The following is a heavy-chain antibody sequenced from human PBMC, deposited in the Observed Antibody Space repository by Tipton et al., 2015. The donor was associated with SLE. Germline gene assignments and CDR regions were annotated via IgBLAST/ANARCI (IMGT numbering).Heavy chain of an antibody. CDR1: GYTFAKYW. D-gene: IGHD3/OR15-3a*01. V-gene: IGHV5-51*03. Sequence: VQLVQSGAEIKKPGEHLKISCKTSGYTFAKYWIAWVRQMPGKGLEWMGSIYPADSDTRYSPSFEGRVNMSVEESTSTAYLQWSSLTSSRISLYYCAGLGHCAYEIAWFDSWGLGTLVTVSS. CDR3: AGLGHCAYEIAWFDS. CDR2: IYPADSDT. J-gene: IGHJ5*01.